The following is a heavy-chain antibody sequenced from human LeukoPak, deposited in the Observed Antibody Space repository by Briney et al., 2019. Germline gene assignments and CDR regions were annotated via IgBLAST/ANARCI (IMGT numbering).Heavy chain of an antibody. V-gene: IGHV3-64*04. CDR2: ISSNGGST. J-gene: IGHJ5*02. CDR3: ARGPRVASYNWNDLRWFDP. Sequence: GGSLRLSCSASGFTFSSYAMHWVRQAPGKGLEYVSAISSNGGSTCYADSVKGRFTISRDNSKNTLYLQMNSLRAEDTAVYYCARGPRVASYNWNDLRWFDPWGQGTLVTVSS. CDR1: GFTFSSYA. D-gene: IGHD1-20*01.